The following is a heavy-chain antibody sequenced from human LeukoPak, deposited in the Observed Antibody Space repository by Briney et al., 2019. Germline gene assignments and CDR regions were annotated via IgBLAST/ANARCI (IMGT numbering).Heavy chain of an antibody. CDR3: ARKLSWEPDAFDI. J-gene: IGHJ3*02. D-gene: IGHD1-26*01. V-gene: IGHV1-69*01. Sequence: GSSVKVSCKASGGTFSSYAISWVRQAPGQGLEWMGGIIPIFGTANYAQKFQGRVTITADESTSTAYMELSSLRSEDTDVYYCARKLSWEPDAFDIWGQGTMVTVSS. CDR1: GGTFSSYA. CDR2: IIPIFGTA.